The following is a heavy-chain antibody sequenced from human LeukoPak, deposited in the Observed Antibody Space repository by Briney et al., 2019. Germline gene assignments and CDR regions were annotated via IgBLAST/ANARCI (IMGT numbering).Heavy chain of an antibody. D-gene: IGHD6-19*01. CDR1: GYSISSGNY. V-gene: IGHV4-38-2*02. J-gene: IGHJ4*02. CDR3: ARHGSSGWY. Sequence: SETLSLTCTVSGYSISSGNYWDWIRQPPGKGLEWIGSIYHSGSTYYNPSLKSRVTISVDTSKNQFSLKLSSVTAADTAVYYCARHGSSGWYWGQGTLVTVSS. CDR2: IYHSGST.